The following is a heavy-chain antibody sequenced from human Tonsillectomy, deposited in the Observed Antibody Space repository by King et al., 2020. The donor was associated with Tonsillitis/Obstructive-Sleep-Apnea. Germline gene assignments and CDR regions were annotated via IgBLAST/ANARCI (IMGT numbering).Heavy chain of an antibody. CDR3: ARGRSSWESDFDY. D-gene: IGHD1-26*01. V-gene: IGHV3-21*01. CDR1: GFTFSSYS. J-gene: IGHJ4*02. Sequence: VQLVESGGGLVMPGGSLRLSCTASGFTFSSYSMSWVRQAPGKGLEWVSSITSYIYYADSVKGRFTISRDNAKNSLYLQMNSLRAEDTAVYYCARGRSSWESDFDYWGQGTLVTVSS. CDR2: ITSYI.